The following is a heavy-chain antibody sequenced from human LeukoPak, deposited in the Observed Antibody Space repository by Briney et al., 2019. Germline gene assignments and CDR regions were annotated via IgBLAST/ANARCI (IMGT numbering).Heavy chain of an antibody. J-gene: IGHJ4*02. CDR2: INPSAGTT. CDR1: GYTFTGYY. V-gene: IGHV1-46*01. D-gene: IGHD5-24*01. Sequence: ASVKVSCKASGYTFTGYYMHWVRQAPGQGLEWMGIINPSAGTTTYAQKFQGRVTMTSDMSTSTVYMELSSLRSEDTAVYYCARGRDGYNSGLFDYWGQGTLVTVSS. CDR3: ARGRDGYNSGLFDY.